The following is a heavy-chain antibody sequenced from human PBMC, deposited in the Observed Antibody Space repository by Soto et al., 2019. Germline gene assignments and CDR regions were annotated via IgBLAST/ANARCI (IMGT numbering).Heavy chain of an antibody. D-gene: IGHD1-26*01. V-gene: IGHV1-69*13. CDR3: ARDLDSGSHFDY. CDR1: GGTFSSYA. CDR2: IIPIFGTA. J-gene: IGHJ4*02. Sequence: SVKVSCKASGGTFSSYAISWVRQAPGQGLEWMGGIIPIFGTANYAQKFQGRVTITADESTSTAYMELSSLRSEDTAVYYCARDLDSGSHFDYWGQGTLVTVSS.